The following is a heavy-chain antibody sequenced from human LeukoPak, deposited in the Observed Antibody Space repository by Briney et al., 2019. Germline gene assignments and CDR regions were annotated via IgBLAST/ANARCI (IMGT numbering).Heavy chain of an antibody. Sequence: PSETLSLTCTVSGGSISSYYWGWIRQPPGKGLEWIGSIYYSGYTYYNPSLKSRVTISVDTSKNQFSLKLSSVTAADTAVYYCARERLAAANTYYYYYMDVWGKGTTVTVSS. D-gene: IGHD6-13*01. J-gene: IGHJ6*03. V-gene: IGHV4-39*07. CDR2: IYYSGYT. CDR1: GGSISSYY. CDR3: ARERLAAANTYYYYYMDV.